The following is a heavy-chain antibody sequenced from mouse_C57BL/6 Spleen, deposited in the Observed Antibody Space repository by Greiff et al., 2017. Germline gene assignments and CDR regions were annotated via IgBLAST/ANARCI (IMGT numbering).Heavy chain of an antibody. CDR2: IYPSDSET. Sequence: QVQLQQPGAELVRPGSSVKLSCKASGYTFTSYWMDWVKQRPGQGLEWIGNIYPSDSETHYNQTFKDKATLTVDQSSSTASMQLSSLTSEDSADYYCARGWGYGRFDDWGQGTTLTVSS. CDR3: ARGWGYGRFDD. J-gene: IGHJ2*01. CDR1: GYTFTSYW. D-gene: IGHD3-1*01. V-gene: IGHV1-61*01.